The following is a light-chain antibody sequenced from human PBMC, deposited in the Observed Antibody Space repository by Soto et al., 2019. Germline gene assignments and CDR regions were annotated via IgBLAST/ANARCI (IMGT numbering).Light chain of an antibody. CDR1: QSVSSSN. J-gene: IGKJ1*01. Sequence: EIVLTQSPGTLSLSPGERATLSCRASQSVSSSNLAWYQQKPGQAPGLLIYGASSRASGIPDRFSGSGSGTDSTLTISRLEPEDFAVYYCQQYGSSPRTFGQGTKVEIK. CDR2: GAS. CDR3: QQYGSSPRT. V-gene: IGKV3-20*01.